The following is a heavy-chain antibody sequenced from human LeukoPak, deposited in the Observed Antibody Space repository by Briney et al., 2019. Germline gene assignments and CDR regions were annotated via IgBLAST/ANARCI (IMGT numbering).Heavy chain of an antibody. CDR2: IYYSGST. J-gene: IGHJ4*02. Sequence: SETLSLTCTVSGGSISSYYWSWIRQPPGKGLEWIGYIYYSGSTNYKPSLKSRVTISVDTSKNQFSLKLSSVTAADTAVYYCARGQRDIVVVVIDYWGQGTLVTVSS. CDR1: GGSISSYY. V-gene: IGHV4-59*12. CDR3: ARGQRDIVVVVIDY. D-gene: IGHD2-15*01.